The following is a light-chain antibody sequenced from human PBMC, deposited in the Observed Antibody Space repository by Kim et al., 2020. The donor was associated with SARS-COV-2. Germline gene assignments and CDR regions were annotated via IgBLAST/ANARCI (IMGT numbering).Light chain of an antibody. CDR3: QAWDSSTGV. Sequence: VSSGQTARITCSGDKLGVKYWCWYQQKPAPSSVLVIYQDSKRSSGSPERFSGSNSGNTATLTISGTQAMEGADYDCQAWDSSTGVFGGGTQLTGL. CDR2: QDS. J-gene: IGLJ3*02. CDR1: KLGVKY. V-gene: IGLV3-1*01.